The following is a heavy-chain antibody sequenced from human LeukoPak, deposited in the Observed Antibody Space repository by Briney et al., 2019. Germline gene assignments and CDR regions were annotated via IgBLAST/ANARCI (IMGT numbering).Heavy chain of an antibody. J-gene: IGHJ3*02. V-gene: IGHV1-69*01. Sequence: SVKVSCKASGGTFSSYAISWVRQAPGQGLEWMGGIIPIFGTANYAQKFQGRVTITADESTSTAYMELSSLRSEDTAVYYCARVSLQLWLLGAFDIWGQGTMVTVSP. CDR2: IIPIFGTA. CDR3: ARVSLQLWLLGAFDI. D-gene: IGHD5-18*01. CDR1: GGTFSSYA.